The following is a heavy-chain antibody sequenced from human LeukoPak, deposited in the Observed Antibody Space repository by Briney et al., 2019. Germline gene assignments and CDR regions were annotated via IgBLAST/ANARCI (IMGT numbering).Heavy chain of an antibody. V-gene: IGHV1-18*01. J-gene: IGHJ5*02. CDR3: ARLYYDFWSGDAGYNWFDP. CDR2: ISAYNGNT. D-gene: IGHD3-3*01. Sequence: ASVKVSCKASGYTFTSYGISWVRQAPGQGLEWMGWISAYNGNTNYAQKLQGRVTMTTDTPTSTAYMELRSLRSDDTAVYYCARLYYDFWSGDAGYNWFDPWGQGTLVTVSS. CDR1: GYTFTSYG.